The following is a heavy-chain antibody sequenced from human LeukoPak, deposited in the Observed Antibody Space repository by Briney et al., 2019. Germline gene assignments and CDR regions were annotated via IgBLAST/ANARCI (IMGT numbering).Heavy chain of an antibody. V-gene: IGHV1-69-2*01. CDR2: VDPEDGET. CDR3: ATGFHSSGWIMRAEYFQH. Sequence: GATVKISCKASGYTFTDYYMHWVQQAPGKGLEWMGRVDPEDGETIYAEKFQGRVTITADTSTDTAYMELSSLRSEDTAVYYCATGFHSSGWIMRAEYFQHWGQGTLVTVSS. J-gene: IGHJ1*01. CDR1: GYTFTDYY. D-gene: IGHD6-19*01.